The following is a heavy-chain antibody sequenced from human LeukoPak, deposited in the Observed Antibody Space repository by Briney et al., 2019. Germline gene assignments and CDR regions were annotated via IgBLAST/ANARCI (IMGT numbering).Heavy chain of an antibody. D-gene: IGHD3-22*01. CDR3: ARSPPPYYYDSGGYGNAFDI. V-gene: IGHV4-61*02. CDR2: IYTTGTT. CDR1: GGSLSSGSYY. Sequence: SQTLSLTCTVSGGSLSSGSYYWSWIRQPAGKGLEWIGRIYTTGTTNYNASLKSRVTIALDTSKNQFSLKLSSVTVADTAVYYCARSPPPYYYDSGGYGNAFDIWGQGTMVTVSS. J-gene: IGHJ3*02.